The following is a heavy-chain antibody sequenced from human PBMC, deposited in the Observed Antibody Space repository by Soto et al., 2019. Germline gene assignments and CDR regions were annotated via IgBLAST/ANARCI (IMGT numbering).Heavy chain of an antibody. CDR2: LNAGGGVT. J-gene: IGHJ4*02. V-gene: IGHV3-23*01. D-gene: IGHD6-19*01. CDR3: AKAHPVYGSTWFFFDY. CDR1: GFTFGRYA. Sequence: EVQLLESGGGVVKPGGSLRLSCAASGFTFGRYAMRWVRQAPGKGLEWVSGLNAGGGVTDYADSVKGRFTVSRDNSKNTLYLQMSNLRVEDPAVYYCAKAHPVYGSTWFFFDYWGQGTLVTVSS.